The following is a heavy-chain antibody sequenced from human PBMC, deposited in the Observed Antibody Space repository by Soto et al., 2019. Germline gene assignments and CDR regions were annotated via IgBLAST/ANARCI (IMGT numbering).Heavy chain of an antibody. V-gene: IGHV1-24*01. Sequence: ASVKVSCKVSGYTLTELSMHWVRQAPGKGLEWMGGFDPEDGETIYAQKFQGRVTMTEDTSTDTAYMELSSLRSEDTAVYYCATDLRRDCSSTSCPSAHPWGQGTLVTVSS. CDR3: ATDLRRDCSSTSCPSAHP. CDR2: FDPEDGET. D-gene: IGHD2-2*01. CDR1: GYTLTELS. J-gene: IGHJ5*02.